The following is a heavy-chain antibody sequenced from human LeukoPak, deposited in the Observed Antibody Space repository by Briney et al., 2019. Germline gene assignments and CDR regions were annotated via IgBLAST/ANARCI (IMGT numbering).Heavy chain of an antibody. V-gene: IGHV3-23*01. CDR3: AKGLRGNYDH. D-gene: IGHD1-26*01. Sequence: GGSLRLSCASSGVTFNKYAMASGRQAPEKGLEWVSSITDNGFNTYYADSVKGRFTISRDNSKNTLYLQMNSLRAEDTALYYCAKGLRGNYDHWGQGTLVTVSS. CDR2: ITDNGFNT. J-gene: IGHJ5*02. CDR1: GVTFNKYA.